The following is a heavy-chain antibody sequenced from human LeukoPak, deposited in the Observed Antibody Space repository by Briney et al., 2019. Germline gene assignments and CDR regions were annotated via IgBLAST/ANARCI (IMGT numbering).Heavy chain of an antibody. Sequence: PSETLSLTCTVSGGSISSSSYYWGWIRQPRGKGLEWIGYIYYSGSTNYNPSLKSRVTISVDTSKNQFSLKLSSVTAADTAVYYCARSIPGYHLSAPHDYWGQGTLVTVSS. V-gene: IGHV4-61*05. CDR3: ARSIPGYHLSAPHDY. J-gene: IGHJ4*02. CDR2: IYYSGST. D-gene: IGHD2-15*01. CDR1: GGSISSSSYY.